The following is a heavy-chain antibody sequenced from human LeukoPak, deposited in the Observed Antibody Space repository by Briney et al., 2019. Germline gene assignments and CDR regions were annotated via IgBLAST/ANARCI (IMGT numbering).Heavy chain of an antibody. CDR2: IYPGDSDT. J-gene: IGHJ4*02. CDR3: ARRGPRSGYESFDS. V-gene: IGHV5-51*01. CDR1: GYSFTSNW. D-gene: IGHD5-12*01. Sequence: GESLKISCKGSGYSFTSNWIGWVRQMPGKGLEWMGIIYPGDSDTRYNPSFQGQVTISADKSINTAYLQWRSLKASDTAMYYCARRGPRSGYESFDSWGQGTLVTVSS.